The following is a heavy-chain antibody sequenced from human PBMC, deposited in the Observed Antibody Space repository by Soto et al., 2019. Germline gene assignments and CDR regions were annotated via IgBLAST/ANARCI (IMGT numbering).Heavy chain of an antibody. CDR2: ISSSSSTI. CDR1: GFTFSSYS. D-gene: IGHD1-20*01. J-gene: IGHJ4*02. Sequence: EVQLVESGGGLVQPGGSLRLSCAASGFTFSSYSMNWVRQAPGKGLEWVSYISSSSSTIYYADSVKGRFTISRDNAKNSLYLQMNSLRDEDTAVYYCARDEALETLYNWNYFDYWGQGTLVTVSS. V-gene: IGHV3-48*02. CDR3: ARDEALETLYNWNYFDY.